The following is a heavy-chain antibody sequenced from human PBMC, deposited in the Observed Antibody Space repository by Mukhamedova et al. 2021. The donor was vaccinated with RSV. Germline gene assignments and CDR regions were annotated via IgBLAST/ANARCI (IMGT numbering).Heavy chain of an antibody. V-gene: IGHV4-59*01. CDR1: GGSISYYY. Sequence: SVSGGSISYYYWSWIRQSPGKGLEWIGYIYSSGSTKYTPSLKSRVTISVDTSRNQFSLEVTSVTAADTAVYYCARGPSGDGDFD. CDR2: IYSSGST. D-gene: IGHD2-21*02. CDR3: ARGPSGDGDFD. J-gene: IGHJ4*01.